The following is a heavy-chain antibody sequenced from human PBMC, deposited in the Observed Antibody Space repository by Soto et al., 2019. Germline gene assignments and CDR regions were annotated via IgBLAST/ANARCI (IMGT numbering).Heavy chain of an antibody. Sequence: QVQLVESGGGVVQPGRSLRLSCAASGFTFSSYAMHWVRQAPGKGLEWVAVISYDGSNKYYADSVKGRFTISRDNSKNTLYLQMNSLRAEDTAVYYCARDGSSTSQSFDYWGQGTLVTVSS. V-gene: IGHV3-30-3*01. CDR3: ARDGSSTSQSFDY. D-gene: IGHD2-2*01. CDR1: GFTFSSYA. J-gene: IGHJ4*02. CDR2: ISYDGSNK.